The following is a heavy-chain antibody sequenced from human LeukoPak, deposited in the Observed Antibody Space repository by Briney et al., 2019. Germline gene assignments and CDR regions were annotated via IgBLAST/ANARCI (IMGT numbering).Heavy chain of an antibody. Sequence: SETLSLTCTVSGGSISSGGYYWSWIRQPPGKGLEWIGYIYHSGSTYYNPSLKSRVTISVDRSKNQFSLKLSSVTAADTAVYYCARVSERSSWGMDVWGQGTTVTVSS. V-gene: IGHV4-30-2*01. CDR3: ARVSERSSWGMDV. CDR1: GGSISSGGYY. CDR2: IYHSGST. D-gene: IGHD6-13*01. J-gene: IGHJ6*02.